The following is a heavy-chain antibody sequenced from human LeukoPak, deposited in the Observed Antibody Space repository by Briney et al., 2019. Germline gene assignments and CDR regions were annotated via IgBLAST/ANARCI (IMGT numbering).Heavy chain of an antibody. CDR3: ARGREVAGTKYYFDY. Sequence: ASLKVSCKASGYTFTGFYIHWVRQGPGQGLEWMGGIIPNSGGTKYAQKFQGRVTMTRDTSISTAYMELSGLRPGDTGVYYCARGREVAGTKYYFDYWGQGTLVTVSS. CDR1: GYTFTGFY. CDR2: IIPNSGGT. V-gene: IGHV1-2*02. J-gene: IGHJ4*02. D-gene: IGHD6-19*01.